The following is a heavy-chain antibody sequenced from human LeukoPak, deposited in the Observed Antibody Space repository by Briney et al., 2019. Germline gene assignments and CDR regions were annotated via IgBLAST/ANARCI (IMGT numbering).Heavy chain of an antibody. J-gene: IGHJ4*02. CDR1: GGSISSSSYY. CDR3: ARGGGWGNWNDAVDY. Sequence: SETLSLTCTVSGGSISSSSYYWGWIRQTPGKGLEWIGYIHNSGSTKYNPSLKSPVSISVDTSKNQFSLKVNSVTAADTAVYYCARGGGWGNWNDAVDYWGQGTLVTVSS. CDR2: IHNSGST. V-gene: IGHV4-61*05. D-gene: IGHD1-1*01.